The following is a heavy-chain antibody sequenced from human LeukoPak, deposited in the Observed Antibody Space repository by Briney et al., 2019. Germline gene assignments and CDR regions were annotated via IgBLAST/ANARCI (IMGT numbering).Heavy chain of an antibody. CDR2: INPNSGGT. J-gene: IGHJ4*02. D-gene: IGHD3-9*01. Sequence: ASVKVSCKASGYTFTGYYMHWVRQAPGQGLEWMGWINPNSGGTNYAQKFQGRVTMTRDTSISTAYMELSRLRSDDTAVYYCARFNPAGYYLDYWGQGTLVTVSS. CDR3: ARFNPAGYYLDY. V-gene: IGHV1-2*02. CDR1: GYTFTGYY.